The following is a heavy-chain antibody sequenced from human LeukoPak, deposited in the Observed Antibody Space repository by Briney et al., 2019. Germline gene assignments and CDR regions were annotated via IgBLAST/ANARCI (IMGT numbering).Heavy chain of an antibody. V-gene: IGHV3-30*04. CDR2: ISYDGSNK. J-gene: IGHJ6*03. CDR3: ASWGYCSSTSCYNGKLGYYYYMDV. CDR1: GFTFSSYA. Sequence: PGRSLRLSCAASGFTFSSYAVHWVRQAPGKGLEWVAVISYDGSNKYYADSVKGRFTISRDNSRNTLYLQMNSLRAEDTAVYYCASWGYCSSTSCYNGKLGYYYYMDVWGKGTTVTVSS. D-gene: IGHD2-2*01.